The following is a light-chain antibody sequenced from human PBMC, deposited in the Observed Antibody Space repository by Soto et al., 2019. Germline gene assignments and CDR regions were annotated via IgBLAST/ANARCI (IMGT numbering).Light chain of an antibody. CDR3: NSYTTSSTWV. V-gene: IGLV2-14*01. J-gene: IGLJ3*02. Sequence: QSVLTQPASVSGSPGQSITISCTGTSSDVGGYNYVSWYQQHPGKAPKLMIYEVNNRPSGVSNRFSGSKSGNTASLTISGLRAEDEADYYCNSYTTSSTWVFGGGTKVTVL. CDR1: SSDVGGYNY. CDR2: EVN.